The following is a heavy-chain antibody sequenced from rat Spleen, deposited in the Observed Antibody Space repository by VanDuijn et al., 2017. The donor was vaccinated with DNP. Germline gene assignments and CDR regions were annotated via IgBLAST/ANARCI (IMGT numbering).Heavy chain of an antibody. V-gene: IGHV5-22*01. Sequence: EVQLVESGGGSVQPGRSLKLSCAASGFTFSDYYMAWVRQAPKKGLEWVAYISYEGSRSYYGDSVKGRFTISRDNAKSTLYLQMDSLRSEDTATYFCASSLRWPYYFDYWGQGVMVSVSS. J-gene: IGHJ2*01. CDR1: GFTFSDYY. D-gene: IGHD1-1*01. CDR3: ASSLRWPYYFDY. CDR2: ISYEGSRS.